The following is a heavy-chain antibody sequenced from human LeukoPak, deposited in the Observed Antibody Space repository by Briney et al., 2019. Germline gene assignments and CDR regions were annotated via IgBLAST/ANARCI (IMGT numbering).Heavy chain of an antibody. J-gene: IGHJ4*02. CDR3: ARGLWSGDDNFDY. CDR1: GYTFTSYA. V-gene: IGHV1-3*01. D-gene: IGHD3-3*01. CDR2: INAGNGNT. Sequence: ASVKVSCKASGYTFTSYAMHWVRQAPGQRLEWMGWINAGNGNTKYPQKFQGTVTITRDTSASTAYIELSSLRSEDTAVYYCARGLWSGDDNFDYWGRGTLVTVSS.